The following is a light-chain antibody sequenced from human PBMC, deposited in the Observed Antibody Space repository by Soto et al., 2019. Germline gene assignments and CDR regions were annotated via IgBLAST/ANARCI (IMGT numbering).Light chain of an antibody. CDR2: ATS. V-gene: IGKV1-27*01. J-gene: IGKJ4*01. CDR3: QKDNSAPLT. Sequence: VQMTQSPSSLSAFVGDRVTITCRASQGIAPYLAWFQQKPGKVPKLLIYATSTLQSGVPSRFRGSGSGTDFTLTINSLQPEDVGTYYCQKDNSAPLTFGGVTKVEIK. CDR1: QGIAPY.